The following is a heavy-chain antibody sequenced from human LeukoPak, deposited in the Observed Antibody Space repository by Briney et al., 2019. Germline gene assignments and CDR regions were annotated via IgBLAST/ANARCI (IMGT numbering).Heavy chain of an antibody. J-gene: IGHJ4*02. V-gene: IGHV3-11*01. CDR2: SSSSCSTI. Sequence: PGGSLRLSCAASGFTLSDYYMSWIRQAPGKGLEWVSYSSSSCSTIYYADSVKGRFAISRDNAKNSLYLQMNSLRAEDTAVYYCARRRDFIDYWGQGTLVTVSS. CDR3: ARRRDFIDY. D-gene: IGHD3/OR15-3a*01. CDR1: GFTLSDYY.